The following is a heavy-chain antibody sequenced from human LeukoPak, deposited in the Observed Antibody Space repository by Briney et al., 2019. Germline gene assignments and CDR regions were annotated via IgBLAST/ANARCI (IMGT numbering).Heavy chain of an antibody. CDR3: ARETWGFGTFDI. V-gene: IGHV4-30-2*01. J-gene: IGHJ3*02. CDR1: GGSISSDGFS. Sequence: SQNLSLTCAVSGGSISSDGFSWSWIRQPSGKGLEWIGYIYHSGGSYYNPSLKSRVTISLDRSKNQFSLKLSSMTAADTAVYYCARETWGFGTFDIWGQGTMVTVSS. CDR2: IYHSGGS. D-gene: IGHD7-27*01.